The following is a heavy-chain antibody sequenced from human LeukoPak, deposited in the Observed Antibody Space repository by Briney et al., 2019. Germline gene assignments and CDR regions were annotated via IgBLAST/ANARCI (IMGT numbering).Heavy chain of an antibody. J-gene: IGHJ3*02. CDR3: ARDTTRYYYDSSYDAFDI. V-gene: IGHV3-21*01. Sequence: GGSLRLSCAASGFTFSSYSMNWVRQAPGKGLEWVLSISSSSSYIYYADSVKGRFTISRDNAKNSLYLQMNSPRAEDTAVYYCARDTTRYYYDSSYDAFDIWGQGTMVTVSS. CDR1: GFTFSSYS. D-gene: IGHD3-22*01. CDR2: ISSSSSYI.